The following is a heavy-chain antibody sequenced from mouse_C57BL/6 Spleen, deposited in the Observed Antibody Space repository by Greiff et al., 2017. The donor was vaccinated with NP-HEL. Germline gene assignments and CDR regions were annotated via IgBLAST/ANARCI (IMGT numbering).Heavy chain of an antibody. Sequence: QVQLQQPGAELVKPGASVKMSCKASGYTFTSYWITWVKQRPGPGLEWIGDIYPGSGSTNSNEKFKSKATLTVDTSSSTTYMQLSSLTAEDSAVYYCARLPYYSDYDAMDYWGQGTSVTVAS. D-gene: IGHD2-12*01. CDR2: IYPGSGST. CDR1: GYTFTSYW. J-gene: IGHJ4*01. V-gene: IGHV1-55*01. CDR3: ARLPYYSDYDAMDY.